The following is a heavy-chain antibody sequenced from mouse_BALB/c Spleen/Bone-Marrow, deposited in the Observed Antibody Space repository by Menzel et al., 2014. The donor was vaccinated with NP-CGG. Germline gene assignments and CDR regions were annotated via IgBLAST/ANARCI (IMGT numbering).Heavy chain of an antibody. V-gene: IGHV3-2*02. D-gene: IGHD2-3*01. CDR2: ISYSGST. Sequence: EVQLVESGPGLVKPSQSLSLPCTVTGYSITNDYSWNWIRQFPGNKLEWMGYISYSGSTSYNPSLKSRISITRDTSKSQFFLQLNSVTTGDTATYYCARSNDGFPAWFAYWGQGTLVTVSA. CDR1: GYSITNDYS. CDR3: ARSNDGFPAWFAY. J-gene: IGHJ3*01.